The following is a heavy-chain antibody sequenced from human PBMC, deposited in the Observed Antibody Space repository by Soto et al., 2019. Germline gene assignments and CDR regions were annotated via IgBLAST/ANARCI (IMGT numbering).Heavy chain of an antibody. J-gene: IGHJ5*02. Sequence: GVLRLSCACSGFTFGGYAMSWVRQAPGKGLEWVSAISGSGGSTYYADSVKGRFTISRDNSKNTLYLQMNSLRAEDTAVYYCAKGFSPFDPWGQGTLVTVSS. CDR1: GFTFGGYA. V-gene: IGHV3-23*01. CDR2: ISGSGGST. CDR3: AKGFSPFDP.